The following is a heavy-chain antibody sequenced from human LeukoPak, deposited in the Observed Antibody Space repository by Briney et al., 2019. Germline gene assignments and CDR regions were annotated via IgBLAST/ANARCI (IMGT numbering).Heavy chain of an antibody. Sequence: PSETLSLTCAVSGDSIGRGSYYWGWIRQPAGKAPEWIGRIFNTGSTSYNPSLKSRVTISVDTSKNQFSLNLRSVTAADTAVYYCARRTYYYDSSGYSYYFDYWGQGTLVTVSS. CDR1: GDSIGRGSYY. J-gene: IGHJ4*02. CDR3: ARRTYYYDSSGYSYYFDY. D-gene: IGHD3-22*01. V-gene: IGHV4-61*02. CDR2: IFNTGST.